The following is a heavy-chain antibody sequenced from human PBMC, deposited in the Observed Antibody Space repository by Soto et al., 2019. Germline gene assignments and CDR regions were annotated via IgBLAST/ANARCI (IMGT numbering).Heavy chain of an antibody. CDR1: GFTFSSYA. D-gene: IGHD6-13*01. CDR3: AKAPSSWYTPFDY. CDR2: ISGSGGST. J-gene: IGHJ4*02. Sequence: GGSLRLSCAASGFTFSSYAMSWVRQAPGKGLEWVSVISGSGGSTYYADSVKGRFTISRDNSKNTLYLQMNSLRAEDTAVYYCAKAPSSWYTPFDYWGQGTLVTVSS. V-gene: IGHV3-23*01.